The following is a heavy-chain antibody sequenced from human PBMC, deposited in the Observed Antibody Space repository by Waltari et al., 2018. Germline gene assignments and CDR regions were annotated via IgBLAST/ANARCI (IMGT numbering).Heavy chain of an antibody. CDR3: ARDSPLGGDFRIDY. V-gene: IGHV4-39*07. J-gene: IGHJ4*02. Sequence: QLQLQESGPGLVKPSETLSLTCTVSGGSISSSSYYWGWIRQPPGKGLEWIGSIYYSGSTYYNPSLKSRVTISVDTSKNQFSLKLSSVTAADTAVYYCARDSPLGGDFRIDYWGQGTLVTVSS. D-gene: IGHD4-17*01. CDR1: GGSISSSSYY. CDR2: IYYSGST.